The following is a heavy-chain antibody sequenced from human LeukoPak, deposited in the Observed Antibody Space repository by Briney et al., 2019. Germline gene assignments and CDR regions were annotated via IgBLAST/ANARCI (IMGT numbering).Heavy chain of an antibody. J-gene: IGHJ4*02. V-gene: IGHV3-53*01. CDR2: IYSGGRT. D-gene: IGHD1-26*01. CDR3: AKEGATTSFDY. CDR1: GFTVSSNY. Sequence: GGSLRLSCAGSGFTVSSNYMNWARQAPGKGLEWVSVIYSGGRTYYADSVKGRFTISRNNSKNTVYLQMSSLRAEDTAVYYCAKEGATTSFDYWGPGTLVTVSS.